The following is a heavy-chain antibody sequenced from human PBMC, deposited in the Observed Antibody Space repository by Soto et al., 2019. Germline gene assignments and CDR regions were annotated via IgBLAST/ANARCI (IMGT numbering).Heavy chain of an antibody. CDR2: IFYSGTT. J-gene: IGHJ5*02. CDR1: VGNISRARYY. Sequence: LSITCTLPVGNISRARYYWSWIRQHPGKGLEWTGYIFYSGTTYYNPSLKSRVTISVDTSKNQFSLKLSSVTAADTAVYYCARSVDPWGQGTLVTVSS. CDR3: ARSVDP. V-gene: IGHV4-31*03.